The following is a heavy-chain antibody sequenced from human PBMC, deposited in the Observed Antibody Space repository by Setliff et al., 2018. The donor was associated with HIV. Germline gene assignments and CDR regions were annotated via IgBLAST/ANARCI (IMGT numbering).Heavy chain of an antibody. CDR2: IYHSGST. J-gene: IGHJ4*02. V-gene: IGHV4-38-2*01. CDR1: GYSISSGYY. CDR3: ARGNAQSGSYYDF. D-gene: IGHD3-10*01. Sequence: SETLSLTCAVSGYSISSGYYWDWIRQPPGKGLEWIGNIYHSGSTHYNPSLKSRVTISVDTSKNQFSLKLSSVTAADTAVYYCARGNAQSGSYYDFWGQGPLVTV.